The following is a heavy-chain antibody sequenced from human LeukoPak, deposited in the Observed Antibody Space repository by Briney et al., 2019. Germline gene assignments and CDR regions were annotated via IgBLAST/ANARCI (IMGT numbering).Heavy chain of an antibody. CDR3: ARKSFRDYYGSGSSGNWFDP. D-gene: IGHD3-10*01. V-gene: IGHV3-20*04. Sequence: AGGSLRLSCAASGFTFDDYGMSWVRQAPGKGLEWVSGINWSGGSTGYADSVKGRFTISRDNAKNSLYLQMNSLRAEDTALYYCARKSFRDYYGSGSSGNWFDPWGQGTLVTVSS. J-gene: IGHJ5*02. CDR2: INWSGGST. CDR1: GFTFDDYG.